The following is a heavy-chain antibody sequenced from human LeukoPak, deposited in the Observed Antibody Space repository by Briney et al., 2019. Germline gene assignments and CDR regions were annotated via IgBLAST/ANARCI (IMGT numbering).Heavy chain of an antibody. CDR2: MNPKSGDT. CDR1: GYIFIDYE. Sequence: ASVKVSCKASGYIFIDYELNWVRQATGQGLEWMGWMNPKSGDTGYEQKFQGRVTITRDSSIGTVYMELSSLRSEDTALYYCARGRYMDVWGKGTTVTVSS. CDR3: ARGRYMDV. V-gene: IGHV1-8*03. J-gene: IGHJ6*03.